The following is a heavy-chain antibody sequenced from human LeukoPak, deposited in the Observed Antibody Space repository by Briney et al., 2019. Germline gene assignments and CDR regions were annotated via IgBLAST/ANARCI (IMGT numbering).Heavy chain of an antibody. V-gene: IGHV4-30-4*01. J-gene: IGHJ3*02. CDR2: IYYSGST. CDR1: GGSFSGYY. Sequence: PSETLSLTCAVYGGSFSGYYWSWIRQPPGKGLEWIGYIYYSGSTYYNPSLKSRVTISVDTSKNQFSLKLSSVTAADTAVYYCARARVDTAMADAFDIWGQGTMVTVSS. D-gene: IGHD5-18*01. CDR3: ARARVDTAMADAFDI.